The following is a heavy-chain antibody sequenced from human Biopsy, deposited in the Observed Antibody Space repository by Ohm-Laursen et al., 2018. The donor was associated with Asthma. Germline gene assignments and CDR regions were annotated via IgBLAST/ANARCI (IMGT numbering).Heavy chain of an antibody. CDR1: GFAVSRVY. D-gene: IGHD3-22*01. J-gene: IGHJ4*02. CDR2: TYSGGTS. Sequence: LRLSCAASGFAVSRVYMLWVRPAPAKGLEWVSVTYSGGTSHTADSVRGRFTISRDYSKNTLYLQMHSLRAEDTAVYYCARGDSSNWSHYYFDYWGQGTLVTVSS. V-gene: IGHV3-53*01. CDR3: ARGDSSNWSHYYFDY.